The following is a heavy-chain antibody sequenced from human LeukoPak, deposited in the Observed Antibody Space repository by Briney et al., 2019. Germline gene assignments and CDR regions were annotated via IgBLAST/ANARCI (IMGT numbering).Heavy chain of an antibody. CDR2: IYYNGST. J-gene: IGHJ4*02. D-gene: IGHD2-2*01. CDR3: ARGGGYCNSVSCYFDY. Sequence: SETLSLTCTVSGGSISSYYWSWIRQPPGKGLEWIGYIYYNGSTNYNPSLKSRVIISVDTSKNQFSLKLTSVTAADTAVYYCARGGGYCNSVSCYFDYWGQGTLVTVSS. CDR1: GGSISSYY. V-gene: IGHV4-59*08.